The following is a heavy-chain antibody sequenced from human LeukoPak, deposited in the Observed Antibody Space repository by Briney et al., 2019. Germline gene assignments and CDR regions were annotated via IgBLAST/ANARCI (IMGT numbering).Heavy chain of an antibody. CDR1: GGSISSYY. V-gene: IGHV4-59*01. CDR2: IYYSGST. J-gene: IGHJ2*01. Sequence: SETLSLTCTVSGGSISSYYWSWIRQPPGKGLEWIGYIYYSGSTNYNPSLKSRVTISVDTSKNQFSLKLSSVTAADTAVYYCARGWVVGATLGWYFDLWGRGTLVTVSS. CDR3: ARGWVVGATLGWYFDL. D-gene: IGHD1-26*01.